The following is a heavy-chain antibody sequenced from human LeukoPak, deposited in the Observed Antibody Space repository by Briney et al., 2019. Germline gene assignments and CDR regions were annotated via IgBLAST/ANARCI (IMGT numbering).Heavy chain of an antibody. CDR3: ARDPPSGYDSPGD. CDR2: INQDGSEN. CDR1: GFTISSYW. V-gene: IGHV3-7*01. J-gene: IGHJ4*02. D-gene: IGHD3-22*01. Sequence: GGSLRLSCAASGFTISSYWMSWVRQAPGMGLEWVANINQDGSENYYVDSVKGRFTISRDNANNSLYLHMNSLRAEDTAVYYCARDPPSGYDSPGDWGQGTLVTVSS.